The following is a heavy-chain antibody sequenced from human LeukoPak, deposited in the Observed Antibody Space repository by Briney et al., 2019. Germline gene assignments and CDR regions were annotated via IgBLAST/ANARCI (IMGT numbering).Heavy chain of an antibody. V-gene: IGHV1-18*01. J-gene: IGHJ4*02. CDR2: ISAYNGDT. D-gene: IGHD3-22*01. CDR3: ARDRYYYDITGYFGAPFDY. Sequence: ASVKVSCKASGYTFTSYGISWVRQAPGQGLEWMGWISAYNGDTHYAQKLHGRVTVTTDTSTNTAYMELRSLRSDDTAVYYCARDRYYYDITGYFGAPFDYWGQGTLVSVSS. CDR1: GYTFTSYG.